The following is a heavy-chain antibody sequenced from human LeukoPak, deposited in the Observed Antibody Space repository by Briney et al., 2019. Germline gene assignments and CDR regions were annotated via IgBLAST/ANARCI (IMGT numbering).Heavy chain of an antibody. D-gene: IGHD6-13*01. CDR1: GYTFTGYY. Sequence: GASVKVSCKASGYTFTGYYMHWVRQAPGQGLEWMGWINPNSGGTNYAQKFQGRVTMTRDTSISTAYMELSRLRSDDTAVYYCARAEGSSWYGDWFDPWGQGTLVTVSS. CDR2: INPNSGGT. CDR3: ARAEGSSWYGDWFDP. V-gene: IGHV1-2*02. J-gene: IGHJ5*02.